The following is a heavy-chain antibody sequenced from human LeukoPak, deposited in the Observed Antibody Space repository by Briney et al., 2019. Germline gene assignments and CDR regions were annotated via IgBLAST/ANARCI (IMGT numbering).Heavy chain of an antibody. Sequence: LAGRSLRLSCSASGFTFGDYAMGWVRQAPGKGLEWLGFIRTKDFGATTQYPASVKGRFSISRDDSKRVVYLQMNSVNIEDTAVFYCTRLAGSGHDRFDFWGQGTLVTVSS. CDR1: GFTFGDYA. CDR3: TRLAGSGHDRFDF. D-gene: IGHD5-12*01. CDR2: IRTKDFGATT. V-gene: IGHV3-49*04. J-gene: IGHJ4*02.